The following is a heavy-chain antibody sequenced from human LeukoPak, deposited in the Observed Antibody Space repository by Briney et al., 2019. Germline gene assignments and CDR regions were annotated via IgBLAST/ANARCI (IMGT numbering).Heavy chain of an antibody. J-gene: IGHJ4*02. V-gene: IGHV4-59*01. CDR3: ARLSGDQAEYFDY. CDR2: IYYSGST. Sequence: SETLSLTCTVSGGSISSYYWSWIRQPPGKGLEWIGYIYYSGSTNYNPSLKSRVTISVDTSKNQFSLKLSSVTAADTAVYYCARLSGDQAEYFDYWGQGTLVTVSS. CDR1: GGSISSYY. D-gene: IGHD3-10*01.